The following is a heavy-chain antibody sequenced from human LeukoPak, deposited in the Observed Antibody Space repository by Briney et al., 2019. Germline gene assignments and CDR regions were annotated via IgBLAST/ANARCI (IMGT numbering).Heavy chain of an antibody. CDR2: ISGSGGST. D-gene: IGHD3-16*01. CDR1: GFTFSSYG. Sequence: PGGSLRLSCAASGFTFSSYGMSWVRQAPGKGLEWVSAISGSGGSTYYADSVKGRFTVSRDNSKNTLYLQMNSLRAEDTAVYYCAKDLGRWQFRGYYYYMDVWGKGTTVTVSS. V-gene: IGHV3-23*01. J-gene: IGHJ6*03. CDR3: AKDLGRWQFRGYYYYMDV.